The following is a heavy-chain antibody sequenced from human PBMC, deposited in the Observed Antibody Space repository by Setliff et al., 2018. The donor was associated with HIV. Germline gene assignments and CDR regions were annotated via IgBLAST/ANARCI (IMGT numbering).Heavy chain of an antibody. CDR2: ITSNLNYK. D-gene: IGHD3-22*01. Sequence: LRLSCVASGFSFSRYTMMWVRQTPGKGLESVSSITSNLNYKYADSVNGRFTISRDNTKNSLYLQMNSLRSEDTAVYYCAKGDSFVFAYVYPDYWGPGTLVTVSS. V-gene: IGHV3-21*01. CDR1: GFSFSRYT. J-gene: IGHJ4*02. CDR3: AKGDSFVFAYVYPDY.